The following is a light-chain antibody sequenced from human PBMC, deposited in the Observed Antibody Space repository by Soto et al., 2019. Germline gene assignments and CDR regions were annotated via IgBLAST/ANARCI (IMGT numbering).Light chain of an antibody. CDR2: GAS. Sequence: EIVMTQSPATLSVSPGERVTLSCRASQSVSSNLAWYQQKPGQAPRLLIYGASTRATSIPARFSGSGSGTEFTLTISSLQSEDFAVYYCQQYDDWPLTFGGGSKVEIK. CDR1: QSVSSN. J-gene: IGKJ4*01. V-gene: IGKV3-15*01. CDR3: QQYDDWPLT.